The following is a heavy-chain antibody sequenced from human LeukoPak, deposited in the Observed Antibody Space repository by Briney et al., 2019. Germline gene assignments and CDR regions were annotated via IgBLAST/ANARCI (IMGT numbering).Heavy chain of an antibody. CDR2: IYYSGST. V-gene: IGHV4-39*01. CDR1: GDSITTSSYD. D-gene: IGHD3-22*01. CDR3: ARLETYDSTLDY. Sequence: ETLSLPFSVSGDSITTSSYDWGWIRQPPGKGLEWIGNIYYSGSTYYNPSLKSRVTISVDTSKNQFSLWLSSVTAADTAVYYCARLETYDSTLDYWGQGTLVTVSS. J-gene: IGHJ4*02.